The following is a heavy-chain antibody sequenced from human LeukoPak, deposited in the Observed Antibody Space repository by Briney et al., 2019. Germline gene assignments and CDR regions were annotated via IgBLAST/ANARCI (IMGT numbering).Heavy chain of an antibody. V-gene: IGHV1-69*13. CDR2: IIPIFGTA. D-gene: IGHD2-2*02. J-gene: IGHJ3*02. CDR3: ARVRCSSTSCYTSAFDI. CDR1: GGTFSSYA. Sequence: GASVKVSCKASGGTFSSYAISWVRQAPGQGLEWMGGIIPIFGTANYAQKFQGRVTITADESTSTAYMELSSLRSEDTAVYYCARVRCSSTSCYTSAFDIWGQGTMVTVSS.